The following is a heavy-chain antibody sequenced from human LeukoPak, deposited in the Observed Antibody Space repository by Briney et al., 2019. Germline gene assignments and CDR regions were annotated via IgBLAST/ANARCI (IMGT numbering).Heavy chain of an antibody. D-gene: IGHD6-19*01. CDR1: GFTFSSYW. J-gene: IGHJ6*02. CDR3: ARRGSSGRYAGPDSYYYGMDV. Sequence: GGSLRLSCAASGFTFSSYWMSWVRQAPGKGLEWVANIKQDGSEKYYVDSVKGRFTISRGNAKNSLYLQMNSLRAEDTAVYYCARRGSSGRYAGPDSYYYGMDVWGQGTTVTVSS. CDR2: IKQDGSEK. V-gene: IGHV3-7*01.